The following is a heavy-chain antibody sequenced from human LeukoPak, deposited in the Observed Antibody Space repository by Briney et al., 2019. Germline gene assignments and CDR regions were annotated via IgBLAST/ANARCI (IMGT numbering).Heavy chain of an antibody. Sequence: PGGSLRLSCAASGFTFSRYWMSWVRQAPEKGLEWVANIKEDGSETYYVDSVKGRFTISRDNAKNSLYLQMNSLRAEDTAVYYCAREERSHVGYWGQGTLVTVSS. CDR2: IKEDGSET. CDR3: AREERSHVGY. V-gene: IGHV3-7*03. CDR1: GFTFSRYW. J-gene: IGHJ4*02.